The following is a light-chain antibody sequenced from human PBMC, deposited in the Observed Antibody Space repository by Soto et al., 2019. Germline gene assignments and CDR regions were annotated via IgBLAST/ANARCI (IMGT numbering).Light chain of an antibody. Sequence: DIQVTQSPSTLSGSVGDRVTITCRASQTISSWLAWYQQKPGKAPKLLIYKASTLKSGVPSRFSGSGSGTEFTLTISSLQPDDFATYYCQHYKSYSEAFGQGTKVDI. CDR2: KAS. CDR3: QHYKSYSEA. CDR1: QTISSW. V-gene: IGKV1-5*03. J-gene: IGKJ1*01.